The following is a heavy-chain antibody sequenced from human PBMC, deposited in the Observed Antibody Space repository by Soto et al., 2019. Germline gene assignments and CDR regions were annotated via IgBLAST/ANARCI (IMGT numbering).Heavy chain of an antibody. D-gene: IGHD5-12*01. CDR3: ARSPARRDGYNDLDY. Sequence: GASVKVSCKASGGTFSSYAISWVRQAPGQGLEWMGGIIPIFGTANYAQKFQGRVTITADESTSTAYMELSSLRSEDTAVYYCARSPARRDGYNDLDYWGQGTLVTVSS. CDR2: IIPIFGTA. J-gene: IGHJ4*02. V-gene: IGHV1-69*13. CDR1: GGTFSSYA.